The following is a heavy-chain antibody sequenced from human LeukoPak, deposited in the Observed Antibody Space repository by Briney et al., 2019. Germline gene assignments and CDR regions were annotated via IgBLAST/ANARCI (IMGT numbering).Heavy chain of an antibody. CDR3: ATAQYYDSSPFLDC. V-gene: IGHV1-24*01. CDR1: GYTLTELS. J-gene: IGHJ4*02. D-gene: IGHD3-22*01. CDR2: FDPEDGET. Sequence: ASVKVSCKVSGYTLTELSMHWVRQAPGKGLEWMGGFDPEDGETIYAQKFQGRVTMTEDTSTDTAYMELSSLRSEDTAVYYCATAQYYDSSPFLDCWGQGTLVTVSS.